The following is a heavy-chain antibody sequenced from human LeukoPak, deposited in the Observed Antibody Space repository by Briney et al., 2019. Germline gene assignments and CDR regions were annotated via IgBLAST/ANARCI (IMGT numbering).Heavy chain of an antibody. V-gene: IGHV3-30*03. D-gene: IGHD2-15*01. CDR3: ATDRGWFFDN. J-gene: IGHJ4*02. Sequence: PGGSLRLSCAASEFTFSSSGMHWVRQAPGTGLEWVAFISHEGAEKYFADSVKGRFTISRDNSKNTLYLQMNSLRDEDTAVYYCATDRGWFFDNWGQGTLVTVAS. CDR1: EFTFSSSG. CDR2: ISHEGAEK.